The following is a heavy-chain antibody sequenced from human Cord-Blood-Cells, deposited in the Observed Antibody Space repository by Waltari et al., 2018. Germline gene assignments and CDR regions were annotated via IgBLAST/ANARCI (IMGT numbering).Heavy chain of an antibody. CDR1: GGSFSGYY. CDR2: INHSGST. J-gene: IGHJ3*02. V-gene: IGHV4-34*01. CDR3: ARGLGAADAFDI. D-gene: IGHD3-16*01. Sequence: QVQLQQWGAGLLKPSETLSLTSAVYGGSFSGYYWSVIRHPPGKGLEWIGEINHSGSTNYNPSLKSRVTISVDTSKNQFSLKLSSVTAADTAVYYCARGLGAADAFDIWGQGTMVTVSS.